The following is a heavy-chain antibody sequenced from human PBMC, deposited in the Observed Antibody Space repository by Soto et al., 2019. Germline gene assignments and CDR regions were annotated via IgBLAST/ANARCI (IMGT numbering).Heavy chain of an antibody. CDR1: GYTFNRYG. CDR3: RREGYYGSGSADF. J-gene: IGHJ4*02. CDR2: ISAYNGNT. Sequence: QVQLVQSGAEVKKPGASVKVSCKASGYTFNRYGISWVRQAPGQGLEWMGWISAYNGNTNYAHKHQGRVTMTTDTSTSTADMELRSLRSDDTAVYYCRREGYYGSGSADFWGQGKMVTVSS. V-gene: IGHV1-18*01. D-gene: IGHD3-10*01.